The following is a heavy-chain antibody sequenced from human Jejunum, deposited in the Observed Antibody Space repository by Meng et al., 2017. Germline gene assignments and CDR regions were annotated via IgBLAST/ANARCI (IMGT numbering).Heavy chain of an antibody. D-gene: IGHD6-19*01. CDR2: IYYSGIT. CDR1: GYSISGGYY. CDR3: ARRFQNSGLVHFDY. J-gene: IGHJ4*02. Sequence: GSLRLSCTVSGYSISGGYYWGWIRQPPGKGLEWIGSIYYSGITFYNPSLKSRVTMSVDASRNLFSLKLNSLTAADTAVYYCARRFQNSGLVHFDYWGQGTQVTVSS. V-gene: IGHV4-38-2*02.